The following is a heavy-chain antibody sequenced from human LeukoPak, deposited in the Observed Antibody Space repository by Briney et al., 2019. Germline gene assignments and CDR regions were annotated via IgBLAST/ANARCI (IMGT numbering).Heavy chain of an antibody. D-gene: IGHD1-1*01. CDR3: ARDRGTWNDDGFDY. CDR1: GGSISSYY. V-gene: IGHV4-59*12. J-gene: IGHJ4*02. CDR2: IYYSGST. Sequence: SETLSLTCTVSGGSISSYYWSWIRQPPGKGLEWIGYIYYSGSTNYYPSLKSRVTMSVDTSKNQFSLKLSSVTAADTAVYYCARDRGTWNDDGFDYWGQGTLVTVSS.